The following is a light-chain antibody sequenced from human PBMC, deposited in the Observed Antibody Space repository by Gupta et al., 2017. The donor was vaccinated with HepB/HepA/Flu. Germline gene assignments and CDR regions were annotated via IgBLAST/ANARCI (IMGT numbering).Light chain of an antibody. CDR2: AAP. CDR1: QNIRNN. Sequence: ERVMTQSTATLSVSSRECGHLSCRASQNIRNNLSWYQQKPGQAPRLLIYAAPIRATGIPARFSGSGSGIDFTLTISSVQSEDFEVYYCHQHNNWFFGPGTKVEIK. V-gene: IGKV3-15*01. J-gene: IGKJ3*01. CDR3: HQHNNWF.